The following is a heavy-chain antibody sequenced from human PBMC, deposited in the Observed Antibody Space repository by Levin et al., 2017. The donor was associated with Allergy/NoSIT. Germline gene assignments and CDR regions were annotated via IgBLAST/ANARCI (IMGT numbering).Heavy chain of an antibody. D-gene: IGHD3-10*01. CDR2: IYYSGST. CDR3: ARDHYGSGSYYSSYGMDV. J-gene: IGHJ6*02. Sequence: SCTVSGGSISSSSYYWGWIRQPPGKGLEWIGSIYYSGSTYYNPSLKSRVTISVDTSKNQFSRKLSSVTAAETAVYYCARDHYGSGSYYSSYGMDVWGQGTTVTVSS. CDR1: GGSISSSSYY. V-gene: IGHV4-39*07.